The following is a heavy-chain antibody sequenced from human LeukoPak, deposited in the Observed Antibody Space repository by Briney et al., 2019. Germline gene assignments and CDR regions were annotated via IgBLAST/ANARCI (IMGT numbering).Heavy chain of an antibody. CDR3: TRDAYYDR. CDR2: IRSKAYGGTT. J-gene: IGHJ4*02. Sequence: GGSLRLSGISSGFTFGDYAMSWFRQAPGKGLEWVGFIRSKAYGGTTEYAASVKGRFTISRDDSNSIAYLQMNSLKTEDTAVYYCTRDAYYDRWGQGTLVTVSS. V-gene: IGHV3-49*03. CDR1: GFTFGDYA.